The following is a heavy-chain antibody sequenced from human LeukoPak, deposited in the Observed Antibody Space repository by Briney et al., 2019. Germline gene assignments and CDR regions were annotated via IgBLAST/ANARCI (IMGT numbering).Heavy chain of an antibody. CDR1: GGSITSSPYH. D-gene: IGHD2-15*01. V-gene: IGHV4-39*01. CDR3: ARRPARRGYCSGGSCYSTLGYYYYMDV. J-gene: IGHJ6*03. Sequence: SETLSLTCTVSGGSITSSPYHWAWIRQPPGRGPEWIGTVSHSGATQYNPSLKSRVTISVDTSKNQFSLKLSSVTAADTAVYYCARRPARRGYCSGGSCYSTLGYYYYMDVWGKGTTVTISS. CDR2: VSHSGAT.